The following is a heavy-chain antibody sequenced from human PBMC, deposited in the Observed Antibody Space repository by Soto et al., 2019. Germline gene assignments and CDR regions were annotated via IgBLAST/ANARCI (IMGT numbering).Heavy chain of an antibody. CDR1: GGTFSSYT. CDR3: ASGPTKTITMIVPGLWYFDL. CDR2: IIPILGIA. V-gene: IGHV1-69*02. Sequence: QVQLVQSGAEVKKPGSSVKVSCKASGGTFSSYTISWVRQAPGQGLEWMGRIIPILGIANYAQKFQGRVTTTADKSTSIAYMALSSLRSEDTAVYYCASGPTKTITMIVPGLWYFDLWCRGTLVTVSS. D-gene: IGHD3-22*01. J-gene: IGHJ2*01.